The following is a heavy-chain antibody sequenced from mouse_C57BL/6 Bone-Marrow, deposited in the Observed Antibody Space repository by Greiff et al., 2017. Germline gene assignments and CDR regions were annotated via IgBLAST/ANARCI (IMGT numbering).Heavy chain of an antibody. Sequence: VQLQQSGTVLARPGASVKMSCKTSGYTFTSYWMHWVKQRPGQGLEWIGAIYPGNSDTSYNQKFKGKAKLTAVTSASTAYMELSSLTNEDSAVYYCTRGIYYGYPAWFAYWGQGTLVTVSA. CDR2: IYPGNSDT. V-gene: IGHV1-5*01. J-gene: IGHJ3*01. CDR3: TRGIYYGYPAWFAY. D-gene: IGHD2-2*01. CDR1: GYTFTSYW.